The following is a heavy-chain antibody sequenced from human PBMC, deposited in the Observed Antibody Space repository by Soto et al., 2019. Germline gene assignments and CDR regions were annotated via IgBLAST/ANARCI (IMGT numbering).Heavy chain of an antibody. CDR2: ISYDGSNK. D-gene: IGHD2-21*02. CDR1: GFTFSSYA. CDR3: ARDGGARVAYCGGDCYSGDYFDY. V-gene: IGHV3-30-3*01. Sequence: QVQLVESGGGVVQPGRSLRLSCAASGFTFSSYAMHWVRQAPGKGLEWVAVISYDGSNKYYADSVKGRFTISRDNSKKKMYLQMNSLRAEDTAVYYCARDGGARVAYCGGDCYSGDYFDYWGHGTLVTVSS. J-gene: IGHJ4*01.